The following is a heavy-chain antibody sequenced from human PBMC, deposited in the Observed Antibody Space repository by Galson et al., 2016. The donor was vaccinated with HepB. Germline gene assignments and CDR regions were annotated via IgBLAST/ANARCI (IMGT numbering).Heavy chain of an antibody. D-gene: IGHD3-3*01. CDR2: IASNRRTI. CDR1: GFTFSDYS. CDR3: ATYYDFSRGSYSDY. V-gene: IGHV3-48*01. J-gene: IGHJ4*02. Sequence: SLRLSCAASGFTFSDYSMNWVRQAPGKGLEWVSYIASNRRTIYYADSARGRFTISRDNSKNTLFLQMNSLRAEDTAVYYCATYYDFSRGSYSDYWGQGTLVTVSS.